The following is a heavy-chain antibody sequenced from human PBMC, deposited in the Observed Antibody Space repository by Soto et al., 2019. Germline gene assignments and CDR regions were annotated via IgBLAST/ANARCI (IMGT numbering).Heavy chain of an antibody. Sequence: GWSLRLSCAASGFTFSSYAMSWVRQAPGKGLEWVSAISGSGGSTYYADSVKGRFTISRDNSKNTLYLQMNSLRAEDTAVYYCAKVSYKLGEPTDYWGQGTLVTVSS. CDR1: GFTFSSYA. V-gene: IGHV3-23*01. J-gene: IGHJ4*02. D-gene: IGHD3-16*01. CDR2: ISGSGGST. CDR3: AKVSYKLGEPTDY.